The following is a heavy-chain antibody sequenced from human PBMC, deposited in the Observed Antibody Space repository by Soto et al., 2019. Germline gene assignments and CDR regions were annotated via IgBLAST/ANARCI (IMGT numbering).Heavy chain of an antibody. J-gene: IGHJ4*02. Sequence: QVQLQESGPGLVKPSQTLSLTCTVSGGSISSGDYYWSWIRQPPGKGLEWIGYIYYSGSTYYNPSLKSRVTISVDTSKNQFSLKLSSVTAADTAVYYCARGGYCSGGSCYGIQFDYWGQGTLVTVSS. CDR3: ARGGYCSGGSCYGIQFDY. CDR1: GGSISSGDYY. CDR2: IYYSGST. D-gene: IGHD2-15*01. V-gene: IGHV4-30-4*01.